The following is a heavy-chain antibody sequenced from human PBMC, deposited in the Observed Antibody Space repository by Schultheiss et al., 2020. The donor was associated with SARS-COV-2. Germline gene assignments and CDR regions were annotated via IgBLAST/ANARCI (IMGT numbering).Heavy chain of an antibody. CDR2: IKQDGSEK. J-gene: IGHJ4*02. D-gene: IGHD3-10*01. V-gene: IGHV3-7*01. CDR1: GFTFSSYS. CDR3: AREYGWGECFDY. Sequence: GGSLRLSCAASGFTFSSYSMNWVRQAPGKGLEWVANIKQDGSEKYYVDSVKGRFTISRDNAKNSLYLQMNSLRAEDTAVYYCAREYGWGECFDYWGQGTLVTVSS.